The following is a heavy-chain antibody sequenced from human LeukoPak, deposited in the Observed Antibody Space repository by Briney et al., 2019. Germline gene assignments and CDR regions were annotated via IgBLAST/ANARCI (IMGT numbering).Heavy chain of an antibody. V-gene: IGHV4-30-4*01. CDR2: IYYNGAT. D-gene: IGHD4-23*01. J-gene: IGHJ4*02. Sequence: SETLSLTCTVSGGSISSGGYYWSWLRQPPGRGLEWIGYIYYNGATYYNPSLKSRVTISVDTSKNQFSLRLSSVTAADTAVYYCASTRGSGHSVYYFDNGGQGALVIVSS. CDR3: ASTRGSGHSVYYFDN. CDR1: GGSISSGGYY.